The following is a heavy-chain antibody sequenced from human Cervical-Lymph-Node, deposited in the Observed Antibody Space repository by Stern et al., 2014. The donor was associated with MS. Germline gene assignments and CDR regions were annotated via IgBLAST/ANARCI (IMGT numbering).Heavy chain of an antibody. J-gene: IGHJ4*02. CDR2: ISFDGAKT. Sequence: VQLVESGGGVVQPGRSLRLSCSPSGFAFSTYGMHWVRQAPGKGLEWGALISFDGAKTYYAASVKGRFTISRDNPKNTLYLQMKSLRGEDTAVYYCARGSDWYPLDYWGQGTLVTVSS. CDR3: ARGSDWYPLDY. D-gene: IGHD6-19*01. CDR1: GFAFSTYG. V-gene: IGHV3-30*03.